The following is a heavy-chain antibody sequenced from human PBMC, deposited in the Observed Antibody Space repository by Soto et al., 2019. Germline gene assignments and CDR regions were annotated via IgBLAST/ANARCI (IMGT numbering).Heavy chain of an antibody. CDR1: GFTFSSYG. D-gene: IGHD2-2*01. CDR2: ISYDGSNK. CDR3: AKEREVVVPAAPAYYYYGMDV. V-gene: IGHV3-30*18. J-gene: IGHJ6*02. Sequence: GGSLRLSCAASGFTFSSYGMHWVRQAPGKGLERVAVISYDGSNKYYADSVKGRFTISRDNSKNTLYLQMNSLRAEDTAVYYCAKEREVVVPAAPAYYYYGMDVWGQGTTVTVSS.